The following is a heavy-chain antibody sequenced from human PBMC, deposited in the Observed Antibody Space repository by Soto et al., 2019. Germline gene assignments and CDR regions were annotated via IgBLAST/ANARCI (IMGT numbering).Heavy chain of an antibody. D-gene: IGHD1-1*01. J-gene: IGHJ4*02. CDR1: GQSFSGHS. CDR3: ARGSGIVALPGELEDVKDDY. CDR2: INESGST. V-gene: IGHV4-34*01. Sequence: QVQLQQWGAGLVKPSETLSLSCAVYGQSFSGHSWAWIRQPPGKGLEWLGEINESGSTYYNPSLKSRGTISTDTTKNQFSLKLSSVSAADTAAYFCARGSGIVALPGELEDVKDDYWGQGTLVIVSS.